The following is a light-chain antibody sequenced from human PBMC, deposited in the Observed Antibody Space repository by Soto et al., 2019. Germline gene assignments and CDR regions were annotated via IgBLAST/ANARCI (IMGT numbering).Light chain of an antibody. CDR1: QGISSY. Sequence: AIRMTQSPSSFSASTGDRVTITCRASQGISSYLAWYQQKPGKAPKLLIYAASTLQSGVPSRFSGSGSGTDFTLTITCLQSEDSAPYYCQQYYSYPFTVGPGTKVDSK. J-gene: IGKJ3*01. V-gene: IGKV1-8*01. CDR3: QQYYSYPFT. CDR2: AAS.